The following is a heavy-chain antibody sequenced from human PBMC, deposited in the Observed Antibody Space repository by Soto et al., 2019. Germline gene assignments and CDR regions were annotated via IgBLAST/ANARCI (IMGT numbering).Heavy chain of an antibody. Sequence: EVQLLESGGGLVQPGGSLRLSCAASGFTFNSYAMSWVRRAPGTGLEWVSGISSSGGSTNYADSVKGRITISRDNSKNTLYLQMNSLRAEDTAVYYCAIDRSSSSWYYLDYWGQGTLVTVSS. J-gene: IGHJ4*02. CDR1: GFTFNSYA. CDR2: ISSSGGST. D-gene: IGHD6-13*01. CDR3: AIDRSSSSWYYLDY. V-gene: IGHV3-23*01.